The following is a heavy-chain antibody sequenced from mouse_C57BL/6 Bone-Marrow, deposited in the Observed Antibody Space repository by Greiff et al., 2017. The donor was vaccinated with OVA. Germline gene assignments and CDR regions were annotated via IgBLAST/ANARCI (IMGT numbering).Heavy chain of an antibody. Sequence: EVQLQQSGAELVRPGASVKLSCTASGFNIKDDYMHWVKQRPEQGLEWIGWIDPENGDTEYASKFQGKATITADTSSNTAYLQLSSLTSEDTAVYYCTSCIYYDRGGFDYWGRGTTLTVSS. CDR2: IDPENGDT. CDR1: GFNIKDDY. CDR3: TSCIYYDRGGFDY. V-gene: IGHV14-4*01. J-gene: IGHJ2*01. D-gene: IGHD2-4*01.